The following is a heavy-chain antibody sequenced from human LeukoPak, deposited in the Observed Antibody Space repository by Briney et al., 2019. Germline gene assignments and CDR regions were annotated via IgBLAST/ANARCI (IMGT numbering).Heavy chain of an antibody. J-gene: IGHJ6*03. CDR3: ARGSYYESIANYYYYCMDV. V-gene: IGHV4-59*01. CDR2: IYYSGRN. D-gene: IGHD3-22*01. Sequence: PSETLSLTCTVSGGSISSYYWSWIRQPPGKGLEWIGYIYYSGRNNYNPPLKSRGSISVDTSQNQFSLKLSSVTAADAAVDYCARGSYYESIANYYYYCMDVWGKGTAVTVS. CDR1: GGSISSYY.